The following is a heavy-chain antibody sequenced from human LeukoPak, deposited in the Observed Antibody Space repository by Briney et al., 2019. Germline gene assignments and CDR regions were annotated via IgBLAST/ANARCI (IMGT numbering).Heavy chain of an antibody. CDR2: INPSGGST. D-gene: IGHD6-13*01. Sequence: ASVKVSCKASGHTFTSYYMHWVRQAPGQGLEWMGLINPSGGSTSYAQKFQGRVTMTRDTSTSTVYMELSSLRSEDTAVYYCARDESSSWYRNVGDYWGQGTLVTVSS. CDR3: ARDESSSWYRNVGDY. V-gene: IGHV1-46*01. J-gene: IGHJ4*02. CDR1: GHTFTSYY.